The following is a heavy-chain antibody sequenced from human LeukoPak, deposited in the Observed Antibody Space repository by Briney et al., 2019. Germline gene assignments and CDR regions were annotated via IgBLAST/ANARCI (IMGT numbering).Heavy chain of an antibody. J-gene: IGHJ4*02. CDR1: GGSISSSSYY. CDR3: ARQAYYDSSGYTWFDY. D-gene: IGHD3-22*01. Sequence: SETLSLTCTVSGGSISSSSYYWGWNRQPPGKGLEWIGSIYYSGSTYYNPSLKSRVTISVDTSKNQFSLKLSSVTAADTAVYYCARQAYYDSSGYTWFDYWGQGTLVTVSS. V-gene: IGHV4-39*01. CDR2: IYYSGST.